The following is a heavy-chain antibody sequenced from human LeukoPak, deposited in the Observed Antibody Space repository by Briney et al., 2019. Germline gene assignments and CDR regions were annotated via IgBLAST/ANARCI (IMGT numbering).Heavy chain of an antibody. CDR3: ARGKFGPPGF. V-gene: IGHV4-59*01. D-gene: IGHD3/OR15-3a*01. CDR2: IYSSAST. CDR1: GGSISSYY. J-gene: IGHJ4*02. Sequence: PSETLSLTCTVSGGSISSYYWSWIRQPPGKGLEWIGYIYSSASTNYNPSLKSRVTISVDTSKNQFSLNLSSVTAADTAVYYCARGKFGPPGFWGQGTLVTVSS.